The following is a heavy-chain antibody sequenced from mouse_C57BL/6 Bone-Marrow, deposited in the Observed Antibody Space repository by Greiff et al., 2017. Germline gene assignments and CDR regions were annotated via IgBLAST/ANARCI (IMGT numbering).Heavy chain of an antibody. V-gene: IGHV1-59*01. D-gene: IGHD2-4*01. CDR1: GYTFTSYW. J-gene: IGHJ1*03. CDR3: GRRGDYGDV. Sequence: QVQLQQPGAELVQPGTSVKLSCKASGYTFTSYWMHWVKQRPGQGLEWIGVIDPSDSYTNYNQKFKGKATLTVDTSSSTAYMQLSSLTSEDSAVYYCGRRGDYGDVWGTGTTVTVSA. CDR2: IDPSDSYT.